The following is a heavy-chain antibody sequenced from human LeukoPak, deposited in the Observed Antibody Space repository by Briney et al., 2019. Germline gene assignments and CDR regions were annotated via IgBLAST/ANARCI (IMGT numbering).Heavy chain of an antibody. CDR2: ISYTGNT. CDR1: GGSITNYY. Sequence: PSETLSLTCTVSGGSITNYYWTWIRQPPGKGLDRIVHISYTGNTNYNPSLKCRVIISIATSKIQFSLRLRSVTAAVTAVYYCSCTPFFNSEFWGQGTLVTVSS. D-gene: IGHD4-23*01. J-gene: IGHJ4*02. V-gene: IGHV4-59*01. CDR3: SCTPFFNSEF.